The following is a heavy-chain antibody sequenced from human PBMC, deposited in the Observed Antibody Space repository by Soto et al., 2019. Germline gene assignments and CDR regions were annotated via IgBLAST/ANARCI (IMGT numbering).Heavy chain of an antibody. CDR3: TRDLNGDPDC. CDR1: GYRFTSYG. V-gene: IGHV1-18*01. CDR2: ISGYNSNA. D-gene: IGHD4-17*01. J-gene: IGHJ4*02. Sequence: ASVKVSCKTSGYRFTSYGISWVRQAPGQGLEWMGWISGYNSNADYAQKFQGRVTMTIDTPTSTVYMELRSLRSDDTAVYYCTRDLNGDPDCWGQGTLVTVSS.